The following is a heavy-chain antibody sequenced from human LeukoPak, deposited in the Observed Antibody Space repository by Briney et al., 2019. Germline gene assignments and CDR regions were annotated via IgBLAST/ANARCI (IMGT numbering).Heavy chain of an antibody. CDR3: ARCGRGSGTTSEYYYYMDV. J-gene: IGHJ6*03. D-gene: IGHD3-10*01. CDR2: IDPSGGDT. CDR1: GYTFATYY. V-gene: IGHV1-46*01. Sequence: ASVKVSCKASGYTFATYYMHWVRQAPGQGLEWMGIIDPSGGDTNYAQKFQGRVTMTWDMSTTTLYMELTSLGSEDTAVYYCARCGRGSGTTSEYYYYMDVWGKGTTVTVSS.